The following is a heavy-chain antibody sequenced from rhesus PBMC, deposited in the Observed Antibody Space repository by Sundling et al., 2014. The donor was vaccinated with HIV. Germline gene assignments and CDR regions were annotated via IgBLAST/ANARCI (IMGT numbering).Heavy chain of an antibody. V-gene: IGHV3-54*02. CDR2: ISYDGSEK. Sequence: EVQLVESGGGLVQPGGSLRLSCAASGVTFSSYGMHWVRQAPGKGLEWVAVISYDGSEKYYAASVKDRFTISRDNSKNMLYLQMNNLKLEDTAVYYCASTGEYSNNVGYFEFWGQGALVTGSS. D-gene: IGHD4-23*01. CDR3: ASTGEYSNNVGYFEF. CDR1: GVTFSSYG. J-gene: IGHJ1*01.